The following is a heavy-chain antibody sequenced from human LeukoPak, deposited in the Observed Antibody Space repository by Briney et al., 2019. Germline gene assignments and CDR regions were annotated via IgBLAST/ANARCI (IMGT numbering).Heavy chain of an antibody. CDR2: INPNSGGT. Sequence: ASVKVSCKASGYTFTGYYMHWVRQAPGQGLEWMGWINPNSGGTNYAQKFQGRVTMTRDTSISTAYMELSRLRSDDTAVYCCARVVVGANNWFDPWGQGTLVTVSS. CDR1: GYTFTGYY. J-gene: IGHJ5*02. D-gene: IGHD1-26*01. CDR3: ARVVVGANNWFDP. V-gene: IGHV1-2*02.